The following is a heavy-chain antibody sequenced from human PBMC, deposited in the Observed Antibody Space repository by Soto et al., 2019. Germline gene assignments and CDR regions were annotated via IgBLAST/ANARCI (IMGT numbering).Heavy chain of an antibody. CDR3: TRVVRVGSAGNCYSYGMDV. V-gene: IGHV3-74*03. CDR2: ANSDGSST. Sequence: EVQLVESGGGLVQPGGSLRLSCAASGFTFNTYWMHWVRQAPGKGLVWVSRANSDGSSTTYADSVKGRFTISRDTVRNTLYLQMNILRAEDTAVYCCTRVVRVGSAGNCYSYGMDVWGQGTTVTVSS. CDR1: GFTFNTYW. J-gene: IGHJ6*02. D-gene: IGHD1-26*01.